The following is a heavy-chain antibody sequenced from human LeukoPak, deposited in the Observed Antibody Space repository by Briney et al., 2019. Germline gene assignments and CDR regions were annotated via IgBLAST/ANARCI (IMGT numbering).Heavy chain of an antibody. V-gene: IGHV1-8*03. CDR1: GYTFTTYD. J-gene: IGHJ4*02. CDR3: TRGGFGLSADF. D-gene: IGHD3/OR15-3a*01. Sequence: ASVKVSCKASGYTFTTYDINWVRQATGQGLEWMGWMSPNSGNTGYAQKFQGRVTITRSTSISTAYMELSSLRSEDTAVYYCTRGGFGLSADFWGQGTLVTVSS. CDR2: MSPNSGNT.